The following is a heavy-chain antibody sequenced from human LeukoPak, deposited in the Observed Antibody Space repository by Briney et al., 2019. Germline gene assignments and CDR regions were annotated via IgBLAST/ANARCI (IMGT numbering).Heavy chain of an antibody. Sequence: GESLKISCQCLEYCLVSYWIGGARQLPGKGLEWMGLIYPRDSDTIYSPSFQGLATLSVDQPINTAYLRWRSLRLSDTAIYYRPRIAGDYERTPVDYWGQGTLVTVSS. V-gene: IGHV5-51*04. CDR3: PRIAGDYERTPVDY. D-gene: IGHD4-17*01. J-gene: IGHJ4*02. CDR1: EYCLVSYW. CDR2: IYPRDSDT.